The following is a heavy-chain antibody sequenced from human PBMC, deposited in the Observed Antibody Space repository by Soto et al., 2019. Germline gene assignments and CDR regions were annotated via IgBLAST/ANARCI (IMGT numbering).Heavy chain of an antibody. D-gene: IGHD2-15*01. CDR3: ARGATPIDY. J-gene: IGHJ4*02. V-gene: IGHV1-18*01. CDR2: ISAYNGNT. Sequence: QVQLVQSGAEVKKPGASVKVSCKTSGYTFTNFGLSWVRQAPGQGLEWLGWISAYNGNTNYAQNFQGRVTMTTDTPTSTAHMELRSLRSDDTAVYYCARGATPIDYWGQGTLVTVSS. CDR1: GYTFTNFG.